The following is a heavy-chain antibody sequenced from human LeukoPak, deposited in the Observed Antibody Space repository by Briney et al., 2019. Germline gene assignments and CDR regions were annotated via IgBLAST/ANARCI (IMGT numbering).Heavy chain of an antibody. CDR3: ARDVAPIEY. Sequence: GGSLRLSCAASGFTFNSYEMNWVRQAPGKGLEWVSYVSSSGSTIYYADSVKGRFAISRDNAKNSLYLQMNSLRAEDTAVYYCARDVAPIEYWGQGTLVTVSS. CDR1: GFTFNSYE. J-gene: IGHJ4*02. CDR2: VSSSGSTI. V-gene: IGHV3-48*03.